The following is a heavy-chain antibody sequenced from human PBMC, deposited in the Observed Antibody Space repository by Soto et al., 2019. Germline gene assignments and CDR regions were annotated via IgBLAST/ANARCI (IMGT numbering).Heavy chain of an antibody. CDR3: ARHGAVAGSTYYYYCMDV. D-gene: IGHD6-19*01. CDR1: GYSFTSYW. V-gene: IGHV5-51*01. J-gene: IGHJ6*02. Sequence: GESLKISCKGSGYSFTSYWIGWVRQMPGKGLEWMGIIYPGDSDTRYSPSFQGQVTISADKSISTAYLQWSSLKASDTAMYYCARHGAVAGSTYYYYCMDVWGQGTTGTVSS. CDR2: IYPGDSDT.